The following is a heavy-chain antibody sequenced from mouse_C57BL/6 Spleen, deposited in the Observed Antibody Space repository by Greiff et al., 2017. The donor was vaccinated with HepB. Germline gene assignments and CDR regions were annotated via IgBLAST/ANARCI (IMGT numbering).Heavy chain of an antibody. D-gene: IGHD1-1*01. J-gene: IGHJ4*01. CDR1: GFNIKDYY. V-gene: IGHV14-2*01. Sequence: EVQLVESGAELVKPGASVKLSCTASGFNIKDYYMHWVKQRTEQGLEWIGRIDPEDGETKYAPKFQGKATITADTSSNTAYLQLRSLTSEDTAVYYSARCPALYYYGSSPGAMDYWGQGTSVTVSS. CDR2: IDPEDGET. CDR3: ARCPALYYYGSSPGAMDY.